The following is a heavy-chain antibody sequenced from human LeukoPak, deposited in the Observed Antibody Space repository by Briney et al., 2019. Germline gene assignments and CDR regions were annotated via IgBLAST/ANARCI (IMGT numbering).Heavy chain of an antibody. D-gene: IGHD6-13*01. Sequence: GASVKVSCKASGYTFTRYTINWVRQAPGQGLEWMGWINTNTGNPTYAQDFTGRFVFSLDTSVSTAYLQISSLKAEDTAVYYCARGRNGEQQRLYYYGMDVWGQGTTVTVSS. J-gene: IGHJ6*02. CDR2: INTNTGNP. V-gene: IGHV7-4-1*02. CDR1: GYTFTRYT. CDR3: ARGRNGEQQRLYYYGMDV.